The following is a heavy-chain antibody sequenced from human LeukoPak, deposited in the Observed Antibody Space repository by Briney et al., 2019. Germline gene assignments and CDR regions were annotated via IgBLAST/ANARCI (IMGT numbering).Heavy chain of an antibody. CDR1: GYTISSAYY. V-gene: IGHV4-38-2*02. CDR3: AGPVAAAGSEIHN. D-gene: IGHD6-13*01. Sequence: SETLSLTCTVSGYTISSAYYWGWIRQPPGKGLDWIGSIYHSGSTYYNPSLKSRVTISVDTSKNQFSLKLSSVTAADTAVYYCAGPVAAAGSEIHNWGQGTMVTVSS. J-gene: IGHJ4*02. CDR2: IYHSGST.